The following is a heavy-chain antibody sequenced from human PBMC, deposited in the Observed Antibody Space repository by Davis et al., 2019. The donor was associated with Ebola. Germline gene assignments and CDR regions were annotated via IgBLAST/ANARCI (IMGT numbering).Heavy chain of an antibody. V-gene: IGHV1-18*01. D-gene: IGHD6-13*01. J-gene: IGHJ4*02. CDR3: ARSREGSSFDY. Sequence: AASVKVSCKASGGTFSSYTISWVRQAPGQGLEWMGWISAYNGNTNYAQKFQGRVTMTTDTSTRTAYMELRSLRSDDTAAYYCARSREGSSFDYWGQGTLVTVSS. CDR2: ISAYNGNT. CDR1: GGTFSSYT.